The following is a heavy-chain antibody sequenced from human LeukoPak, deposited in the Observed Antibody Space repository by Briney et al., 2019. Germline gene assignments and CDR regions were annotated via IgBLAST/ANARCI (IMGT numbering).Heavy chain of an antibody. Sequence: GGSLRLSCAASGFTFSSYSMNWVRQAPGKGLEWVSSISSSSSYIYYADSVKGRFTISRDNAKNSLYLQMNSLRAEDTAVYYCARAPLDYYGSCDWGQGTLVTVSS. D-gene: IGHD3-10*01. CDR1: GFTFSSYS. CDR2: ISSSSSYI. J-gene: IGHJ4*02. V-gene: IGHV3-21*01. CDR3: ARAPLDYYGSCD.